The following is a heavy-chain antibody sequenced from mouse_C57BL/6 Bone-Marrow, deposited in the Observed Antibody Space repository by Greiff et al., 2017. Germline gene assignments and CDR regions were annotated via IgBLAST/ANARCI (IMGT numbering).Heavy chain of an antibody. J-gene: IGHJ4*01. Sequence: EVQGVESGGGLVKPGGSLKLSCAASGFTFSSYAMSWVRQTPEKRLEWVATISDGGSYTYYPDNVKGRFTISRDNAKNNLYLQMSHLKSEDTAMYYCARAGGAYYGYDGRRDYYAMDYWGQGTSVTVSS. D-gene: IGHD2-9*01. V-gene: IGHV5-4*01. CDR3: ARAGGAYYGYDGRRDYYAMDY. CDR2: ISDGGSYT. CDR1: GFTFSSYA.